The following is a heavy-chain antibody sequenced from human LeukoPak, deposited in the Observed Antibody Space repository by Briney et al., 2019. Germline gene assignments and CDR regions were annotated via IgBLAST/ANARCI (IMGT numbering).Heavy chain of an antibody. CDR3: AKAENWRGYFDWLLFFDY. CDR2: ISSSGSTI. J-gene: IGHJ4*02. CDR1: GFTFSSYG. Sequence: GGSLRLSCAASGFTFSSYGMSWVRQAPGKGLEWVSHISSSGSTIYYADSVKGRFTISRDNSKNTLYLQMNSLRAEDTAIYYCAKAENWRGYFDWLLFFDYWGQGTLVTVSS. V-gene: IGHV3-23*01. D-gene: IGHD3-9*01.